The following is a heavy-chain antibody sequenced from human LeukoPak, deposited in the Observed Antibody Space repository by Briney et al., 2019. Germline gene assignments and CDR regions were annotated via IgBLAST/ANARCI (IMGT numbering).Heavy chain of an antibody. D-gene: IGHD3-3*01. Sequence: SETLSLTCAVSGYSISIAYNWGWIRQPPGKGLEWIGRIFRGGSTSYNPSLKSRLTMSMDTSKNQFSLQLTSVTAADTAVYYCARYDSRGSGSTQLEYWGQGILVTISS. CDR2: IFRGGST. CDR3: ARYDSRGSGSTQLEY. V-gene: IGHV4-38-2*01. J-gene: IGHJ4*02. CDR1: GYSISIAYN.